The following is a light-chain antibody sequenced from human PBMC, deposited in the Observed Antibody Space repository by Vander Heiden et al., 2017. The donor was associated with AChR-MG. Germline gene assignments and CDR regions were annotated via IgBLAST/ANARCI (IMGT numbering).Light chain of an antibody. CDR2: GES. CDR1: SSNIGAGYE. CDR3: QSYDSSLSGSV. V-gene: IGLV1-40*01. Sequence: QSVLTQSPSVSGAPGQRVTISCTGRSSNIGAGYEGHWCQQRPGTAPKGLRYGESDRRSGVPDRFSGSKSGTSASLAITGLQAEDEADYYCQSYDSSLSGSVFGGGTKLTVL. J-gene: IGLJ3*02.